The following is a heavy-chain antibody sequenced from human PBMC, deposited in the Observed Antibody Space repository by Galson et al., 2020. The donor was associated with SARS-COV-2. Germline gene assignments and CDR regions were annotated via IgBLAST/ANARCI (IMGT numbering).Heavy chain of an antibody. V-gene: IGHV3-21*01. J-gene: IGHJ6*03. Sequence: GGSLRLSCAASGFTFSSYSMNWVRQAPGKGLEWVSSISSSSSYIYYADSVKGRFTISRDNAKNSLYLQMNNLRAEDTAVYYCARDDVYYYDSSEYMDVWGKGTTVTVSS. D-gene: IGHD3-22*01. CDR2: ISSSSSYI. CDR3: ARDDVYYYDSSEYMDV. CDR1: GFTFSSYS.